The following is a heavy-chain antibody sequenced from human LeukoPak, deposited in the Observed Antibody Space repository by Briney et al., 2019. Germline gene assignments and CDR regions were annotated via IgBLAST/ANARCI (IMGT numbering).Heavy chain of an antibody. CDR3: ARTRSWLPFEY. V-gene: IGHV4-4*07. J-gene: IGHJ4*02. CDR1: GGSISSFY. D-gene: IGHD5-12*01. Sequence: SETLSLTCTVSGGSISSFYWSWVRQPAGKGLEWIGRINTSGNTNYNPSLKSRVIMSIDTSKNQFSLKLSSMAAADTAVYYCARTRSWLPFEYWGQGTLVTVSS. CDR2: INTSGNT.